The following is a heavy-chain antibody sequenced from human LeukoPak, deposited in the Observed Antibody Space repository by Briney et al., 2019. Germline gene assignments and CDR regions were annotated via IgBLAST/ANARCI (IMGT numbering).Heavy chain of an antibody. CDR2: IIPIFGTA. CDR3: AREDDFWSGPPPDYYYYGMDV. CDR1: GGTFSSYA. D-gene: IGHD3-3*01. J-gene: IGHJ6*02. Sequence: SVKVSCKASGGTFSSYAISWVRQAPGQGLEWMGGIIPIFGTANYAQKFQGRVTITADESTSTAYMELSSLRSEDTAVYYCAREDDFWSGPPPDYYYYGMDVWGQGTTVTVSS. V-gene: IGHV1-69*13.